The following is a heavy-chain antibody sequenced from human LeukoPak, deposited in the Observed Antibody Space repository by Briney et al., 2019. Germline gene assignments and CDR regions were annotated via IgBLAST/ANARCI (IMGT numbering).Heavy chain of an antibody. D-gene: IGHD5-18*01. CDR3: ARDMIQLWFSYYYGMDV. J-gene: IGHJ6*02. Sequence: PWGALRLSCAASGFTFSSYAMHWVRQAPGKGLEWVAVISYDGSNKYYADSVKGRFTISRDNAKNSLYLQMNSLRAEDTAVYYCARDMIQLWFSYYYGMDVWGQGTTVTVSS. CDR2: ISYDGSNK. V-gene: IGHV3-30-3*01. CDR1: GFTFSSYA.